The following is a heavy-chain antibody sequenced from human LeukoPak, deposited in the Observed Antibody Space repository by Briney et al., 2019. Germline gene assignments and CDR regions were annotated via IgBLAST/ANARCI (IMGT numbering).Heavy chain of an antibody. CDR2: IIHLFGTA. Sequence: SVKASCKPSGGTFSRYAIRWVRQAPGQGLEWMGGIIHLFGTANYAQKFQGRITITTDQPTSTAYMELSSLRSEDTAVYYCTSRSLPDYYDSSGDYYFDYWGQGTLVTVSS. V-gene: IGHV1-69*05. CDR3: TSRSLPDYYDSSGDYYFDY. CDR1: GGTFSRYA. J-gene: IGHJ4*02. D-gene: IGHD3-22*01.